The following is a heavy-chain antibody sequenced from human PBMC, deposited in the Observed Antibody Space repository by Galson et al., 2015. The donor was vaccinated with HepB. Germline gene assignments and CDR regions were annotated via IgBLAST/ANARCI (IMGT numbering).Heavy chain of an antibody. V-gene: IGHV4-30-2*01. J-gene: IGHJ6*02. CDR3: ARGRDILDV. CDR2: IYYTGKD. CDR1: GGSINSGGFS. Sequence: TLSLTCAVSGGSINSGGFSWAWIRQPPRKGLGWVGYIYYTGKDAPHPFLRRRLSLSVATSKNYFSLKLNSVTAADTAVYYCARGRDILDVWGQGTPVTVSS. D-gene: IGHD2-15*01.